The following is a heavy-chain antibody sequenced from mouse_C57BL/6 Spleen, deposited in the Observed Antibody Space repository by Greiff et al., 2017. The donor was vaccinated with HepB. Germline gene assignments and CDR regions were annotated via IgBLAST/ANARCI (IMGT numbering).Heavy chain of an antibody. CDR2: IYPGDGDT. D-gene: IGHD2-3*01. V-gene: IGHV1-82*01. J-gene: IGHJ3*01. CDR1: GYAFSSSW. Sequence: VQLQESGPELVKPGASVKISCKASGYAFSSSWMNWVKQRPGKGLEWIGRIYPGDGDTNYNGKFKGKATLTADKSSSTAYMQLSSLTSEDSAVYFCARSPIYDGYYRFAYWGQGTLVTVSA. CDR3: ARSPIYDGYYRFAY.